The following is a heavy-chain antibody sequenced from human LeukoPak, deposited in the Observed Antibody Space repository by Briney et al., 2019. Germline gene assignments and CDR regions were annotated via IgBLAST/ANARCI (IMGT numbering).Heavy chain of an antibody. CDR2: IYPRDGST. V-gene: IGHV1-46*01. CDR3: ARDQEGFDY. CDR1: GYTFTSNY. J-gene: IGHJ4*02. Sequence: ASVKFSSKASGYTFTSNYIHWVRPAPGQGLGWMGMIYPRDGSTSYAQKFQGRVTVTRDTSTSTVHMELSGLRSEDTAVYYCARDQEGFDYWGQGTLVTVSS.